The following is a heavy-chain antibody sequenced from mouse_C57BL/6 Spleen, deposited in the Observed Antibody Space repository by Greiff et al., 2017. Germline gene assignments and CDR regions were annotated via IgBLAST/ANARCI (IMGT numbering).Heavy chain of an antibody. J-gene: IGHJ1*03. V-gene: IGHV1-82*01. CDR1: GYAFSSSW. Sequence: QVQLQQSGPELVKPGASVKISCKASGYAFSSSWMNWVKQRPGKGLEWIGRIYPGDGDTSYNGKFKGKATLTADKSSSTAYMQLSCLTSEDSAVYYCARSDYYGSYWYFDVWGTGTTVTVSS. D-gene: IGHD1-1*01. CDR3: ARSDYYGSYWYFDV. CDR2: IYPGDGDT.